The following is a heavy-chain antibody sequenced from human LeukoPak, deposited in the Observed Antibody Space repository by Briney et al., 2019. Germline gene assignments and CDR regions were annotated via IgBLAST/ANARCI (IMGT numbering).Heavy chain of an antibody. Sequence: PGGSLRLSCGGSGFTLSSYWMTWVRQTPGKGLERVANIKEDGSERHYMDSVKGRFTISRDNAENALYLQMNSLRAEDTAVYYCARMGTMGAASYNSYYYYMDVWGKGTTVTVSS. CDR1: GFTLSSYW. V-gene: IGHV3-7*01. CDR3: ARMGTMGAASYNSYYYYMDV. J-gene: IGHJ6*03. CDR2: IKEDGSER. D-gene: IGHD2-15*01.